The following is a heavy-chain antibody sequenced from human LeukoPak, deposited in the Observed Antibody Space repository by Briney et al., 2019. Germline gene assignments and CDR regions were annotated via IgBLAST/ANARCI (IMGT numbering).Heavy chain of an antibody. CDR2: INSDGRST. J-gene: IGHJ4*02. D-gene: IGHD3-22*01. Sequence: PGGSLRLSCAASGFTFSSCWMHWVRQAPGKGLVWVSRINSDGRSTSYADSVKGRFTISRDNAKNTLYLQMNSLRAEDTAVYYCARAKYYYDSSGYYKLDYWGQGTLVTVSS. V-gene: IGHV3-74*01. CDR3: ARAKYYYDSSGYYKLDY. CDR1: GFTFSSCW.